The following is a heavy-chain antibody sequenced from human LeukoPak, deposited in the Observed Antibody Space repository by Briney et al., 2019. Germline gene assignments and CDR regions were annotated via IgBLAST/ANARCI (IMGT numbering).Heavy chain of an antibody. D-gene: IGHD5-24*01. CDR3: ARDGYNPIDY. CDR1: GGSISSSSYY. V-gene: IGHV4-39*02. CDR2: IYYSGST. J-gene: IGHJ4*02. Sequence: SETLSLTCTVSGGSISSSSYYWGWIRQPPGKGLEWIGSIYYSGSTCYNPSLKSRVTISVDTSKSQFSLKLSSVTAADTAVYYCARDGYNPIDYWGQGTLVTVSS.